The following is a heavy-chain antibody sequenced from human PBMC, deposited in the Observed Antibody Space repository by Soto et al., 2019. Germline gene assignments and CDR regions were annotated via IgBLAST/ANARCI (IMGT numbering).Heavy chain of an antibody. J-gene: IGHJ3*02. CDR3: ATYRKFFKI. V-gene: IGHV4-30-2*01. Sequence: SETLSLTCAVSGGYIIGGYYSFSWIRQPPWKGLEWIGFIYNSGSTYYNSSLKSRVTISVDRSKNHFFLNLTSVTAADTAVYYCATYRKFFKIWGQGTKVTV. CDR1: GGYIIGGYYS. CDR2: IYNSGST.